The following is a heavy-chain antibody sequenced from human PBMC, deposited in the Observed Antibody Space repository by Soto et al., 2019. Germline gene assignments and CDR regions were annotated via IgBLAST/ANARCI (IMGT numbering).Heavy chain of an antibody. CDR2: IYYSGST. CDR3: ARHSIAAAGRLFDY. V-gene: IGHV4-39*01. D-gene: IGHD6-13*01. Sequence: SETLSLTCTVSGGSISSSSYYWGWIRQPPGKGLEWIGSIYYSGSTYYNPSLKSRVTISVDTSKNQFSLKLSSVTAADTAVYYCARHSIAAAGRLFDYWGQGTLVTVSS. CDR1: GGSISSSSYY. J-gene: IGHJ4*02.